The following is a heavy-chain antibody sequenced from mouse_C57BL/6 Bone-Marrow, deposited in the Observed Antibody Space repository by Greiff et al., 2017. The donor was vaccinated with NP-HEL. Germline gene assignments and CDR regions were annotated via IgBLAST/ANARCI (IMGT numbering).Heavy chain of an antibody. CDR3: ARGPLLPWYFDV. CDR2: IYPRSGNT. D-gene: IGHD1-1*01. V-gene: IGHV1-81*01. Sequence: VHLVESGAELARPGASVKLSSKASGYTFTSYGISWVKQRTGQGLEWIGEIYPRSGNTYYNEKFKGKATLTADKSSSTAYMELRSLTSEDSAVYFCARGPLLPWYFDVWGTGTTVTVSS. J-gene: IGHJ1*03. CDR1: GYTFTSYG.